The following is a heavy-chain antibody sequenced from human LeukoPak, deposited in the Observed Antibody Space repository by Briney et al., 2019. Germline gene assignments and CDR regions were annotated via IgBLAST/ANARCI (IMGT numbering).Heavy chain of an antibody. CDR3: AKVPSGYGMDV. J-gene: IGHJ6*04. CDR1: GFTLSNYS. CDR2: ISYDASNK. Sequence: PGRSLRLSCAASGFTLSNYSMHWVRQAPGKGLEWVAAISYDASNKYYSDSVKGRFTISRDNSKNTLYLQMNGLRAEDTAVYYCAKVPSGYGMDVWGKGTTVTVSS. V-gene: IGHV3-30*18.